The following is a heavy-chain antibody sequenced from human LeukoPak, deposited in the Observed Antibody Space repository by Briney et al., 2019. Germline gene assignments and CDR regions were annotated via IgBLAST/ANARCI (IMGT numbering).Heavy chain of an antibody. Sequence: GGSLRLSCAASGFTFSSYAMSWVRQAPGKGLEWVSAISGSGGSTYYADSVKGRFTISRDNSKNTLYLQVNSLRAEDTAVYYCAKDRVGAILPFDYWGQGTLVTVSS. CDR1: GFTFSSYA. V-gene: IGHV3-23*01. CDR3: AKDRVGAILPFDY. D-gene: IGHD1-26*01. CDR2: ISGSGGST. J-gene: IGHJ4*02.